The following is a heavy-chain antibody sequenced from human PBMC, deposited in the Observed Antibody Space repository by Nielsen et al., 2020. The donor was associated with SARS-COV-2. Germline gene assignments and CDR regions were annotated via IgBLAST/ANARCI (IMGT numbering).Heavy chain of an antibody. CDR2: ISYDGSNK. CDR1: GFTFSSYG. D-gene: IGHD2-2*01. Sequence: GESLKISCAASGFTFSSYGMHWVRQAPGQGLEWVAVISYDGSNKYYADSVKGRFTISRDNSKNTLNLQMNSLRAEDTAVYYCASDSNSYNYYYYYGMDVWGQGTTVTVSS. CDR3: ASDSNSYNYYYYYGMDV. J-gene: IGHJ6*02. V-gene: IGHV3-30*03.